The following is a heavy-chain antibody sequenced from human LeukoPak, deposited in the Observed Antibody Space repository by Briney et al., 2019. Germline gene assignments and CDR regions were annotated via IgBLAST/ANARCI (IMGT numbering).Heavy chain of an antibody. D-gene: IGHD3-10*01. Sequence: PGSSMGLSCVSSGYTCSSYARSWVRPAPGKELERVSAISGSGASTYYADSVKGRFTIYRDKSKNTLYLQMNSLRAEDTAVYYCAKDPPLDTVRRNIWFGELPGGNWFDPWGQGTLVTVSS. J-gene: IGHJ5*02. CDR2: ISGSGAST. CDR3: AKDPPLDTVRRNIWFGELPGGNWFDP. CDR1: GYTCSSYA. V-gene: IGHV3-23*01.